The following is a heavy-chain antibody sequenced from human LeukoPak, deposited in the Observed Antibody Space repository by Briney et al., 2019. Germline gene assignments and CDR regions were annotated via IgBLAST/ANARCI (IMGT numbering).Heavy chain of an antibody. CDR2: TSSDGTVK. J-gene: IGHJ4*01. Sequence: GGSLRLSCAASGFTFSTYAMHWVRQAPGKGLEWVAVTSSDGTVKYYPDSVKGRFTISRDNSKNTLYLLVNSLRPEDTGVYYCARDPVPAAARHFDYWGQGTLVTVSS. V-gene: IGHV3-30-3*01. D-gene: IGHD2-2*01. CDR1: GFTFSTYA. CDR3: ARDPVPAAARHFDY.